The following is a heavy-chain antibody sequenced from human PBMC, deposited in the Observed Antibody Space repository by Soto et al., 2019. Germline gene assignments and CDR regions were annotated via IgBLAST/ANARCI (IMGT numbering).Heavy chain of an antibody. V-gene: IGHV4-4*02. D-gene: IGHD6-19*01. CDR2: VFHTGTN. CDR1: GDSVSSPYY. Sequence: QVQLQESGPGLVKPSGTLSLTCAVSGDSVSSPYYWCWVRQPPGKGLEWIGEVFHTGTNSYNPSLRSRVTISMDKSNNQFSLDLSSVTAAETAVYYCARSAGWYAVHSWGPGTLVIVSS. J-gene: IGHJ4*02. CDR3: ARSAGWYAVHS.